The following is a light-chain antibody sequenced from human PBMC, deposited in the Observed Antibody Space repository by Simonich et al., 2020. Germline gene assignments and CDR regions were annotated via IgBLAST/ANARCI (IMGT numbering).Light chain of an antibody. Sequence: SYVLTQPPSVSVAPGKTARITCGGNNIGSKRVHWYQQKPGQAPVLGVYDDSDRPSGIPRRFSGSNSGNTAPLTISRVEAGDEADYYCQVWDSSSDHPVFGGGTKLTVL. CDR2: DDS. CDR1: NIGSKR. V-gene: IGLV3-21*03. CDR3: QVWDSSSDHPV. J-gene: IGLJ3*02.